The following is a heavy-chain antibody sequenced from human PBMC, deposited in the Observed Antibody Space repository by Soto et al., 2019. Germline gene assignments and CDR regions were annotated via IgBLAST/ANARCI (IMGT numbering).Heavy chain of an antibody. CDR1: GYSFTSYW. J-gene: IGHJ5*02. D-gene: IGHD3-22*01. V-gene: IGHV5-51*01. CDR2: IYPADSET. CDR3: ASPGGADYDSRGYYYVGGHNWFDP. Sequence: GESLKISCKGSGYSFTSYWLDWVRQMPGKGLEWMGIIYPADSETRYSPSFQAQVTISAHKSISPAYLQWSSLKASDTAMYYCASPGGADYDSRGYYYVGGHNWFDPWGQGTLVTVSS.